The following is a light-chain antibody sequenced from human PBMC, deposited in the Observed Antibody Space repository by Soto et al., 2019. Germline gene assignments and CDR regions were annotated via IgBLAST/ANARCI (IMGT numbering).Light chain of an antibody. J-gene: IGKJ2*01. CDR2: GAS. CDR3: QQYNNWPPSVTYT. CDR1: QTVTTN. V-gene: IGKV3-15*01. Sequence: ETVMTQSPATLSVSPGERVTLSCRANQTVTTNLAWYQQKSGQAPRLLIYGASTRATGIPARFSGSGSGTEFTLTISNLQSEDSALYYCQQYNNWPPSVTYTFGQGTKVDIK.